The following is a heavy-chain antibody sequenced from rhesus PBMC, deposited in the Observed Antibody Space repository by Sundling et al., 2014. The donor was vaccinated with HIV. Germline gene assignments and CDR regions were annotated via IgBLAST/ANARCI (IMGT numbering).Heavy chain of an antibody. V-gene: IGHV4-65*02. J-gene: IGHJ4*01. CDR1: YGSISSSSW. D-gene: IGHD3-3*01. Sequence: VQLQESGPGVVRSAETLSLTCDVSYGSISSSSWWSWIRQPPGKGLEWIGYIGGRSGYTNYNPSLKSRVTLSVDTSKNQFSLRLTSVTAADTAVYYCARWTSYNLWTGYLDYWGQGVLITVSS. CDR2: IGGRSGYT. CDR3: ARWTSYNLWTGYLDY.